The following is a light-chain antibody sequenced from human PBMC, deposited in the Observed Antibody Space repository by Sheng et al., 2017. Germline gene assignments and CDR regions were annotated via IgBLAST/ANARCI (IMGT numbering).Light chain of an antibody. Sequence: SSELTQPPSVSRFPRTDGQDHLLWRCIGKSIMFIGISRSQARPCLIIYKDTERPSGIPERFSGSSSGTTVTLTISAVQAEDEADYYCQSLDNTDSYFFGTGTRVTVL. CDR1: IGKSI. J-gene: IGLJ1*01. V-gene: IGLV3-25*03. CDR3: QSLDNTDSYF. CDR2: KDT.